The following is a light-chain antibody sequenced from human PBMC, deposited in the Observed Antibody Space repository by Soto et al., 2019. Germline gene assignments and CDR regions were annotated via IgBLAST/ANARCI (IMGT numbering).Light chain of an antibody. V-gene: IGLV2-23*02. Sequence: QSVLTHPASVSGSPGQSITIACRGTTSDVGGYDVVSWYQQHPGKAPKLMIFEVNQRPSGVSDRFSGSKSGNTASLTISGLQAGDEADYYCCSFAGSSTFWVFGGGTKLTAL. CDR1: TSDVGGYDV. CDR2: EVN. CDR3: CSFAGSSTFWV. J-gene: IGLJ3*02.